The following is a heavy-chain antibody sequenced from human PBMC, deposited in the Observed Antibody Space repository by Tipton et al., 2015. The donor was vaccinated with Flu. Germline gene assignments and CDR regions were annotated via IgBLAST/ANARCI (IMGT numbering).Heavy chain of an antibody. D-gene: IGHD6-13*01. Sequence: LRLSCAVSSGSFNGFYWSWIRQSPGKGLEWIGDINHSGSAFYNPSLKSRVSMSVDPPKDQFSLTLSSVTAADTAVYYCARGSGYSSSWRRYYYYGMDVWGQGTTVTVSS. CDR1: SGSFNGFY. CDR2: INHSGSA. CDR3: ARGSGYSSSWRRYYYYGMDV. V-gene: IGHV4-34*01. J-gene: IGHJ6*02.